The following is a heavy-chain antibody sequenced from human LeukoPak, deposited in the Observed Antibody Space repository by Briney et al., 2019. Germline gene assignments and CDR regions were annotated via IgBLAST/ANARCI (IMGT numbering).Heavy chain of an antibody. CDR2: ISESGDKT. D-gene: IGHD2-21*02. CDR3: AKGDDGDWSAFDF. CDR1: GLTFNKYA. J-gene: IGHJ3*01. Sequence: PGGSLRLSCVVSGLTFNKYAMSWVRQAPGKGLEWVSVISESGDKTLYAGSVRGRFTISRDNSKNTLSLQMNSLRAEDTALYYCAKGDDGDWSAFDFWGQGTMVTVSP. V-gene: IGHV3-23*01.